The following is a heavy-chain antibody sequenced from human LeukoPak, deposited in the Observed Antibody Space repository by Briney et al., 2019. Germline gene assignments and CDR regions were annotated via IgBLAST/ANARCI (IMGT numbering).Heavy chain of an antibody. CDR1: GGTFSSYA. CDR3: AREAVAKFRGHYFDY. V-gene: IGHV1-69*01. CDR2: IIPIFGTA. Sequence: GSSVKVSCKASGGTFSSYAISWVRQAPGQGLEWMGGIIPIFGTANYAQKFQGRVTITADESTSTAYMELSSLRSEDTAVYYCAREAVAKFRGHYFDYWGQGTLVTVSS. D-gene: IGHD4-23*01. J-gene: IGHJ4*02.